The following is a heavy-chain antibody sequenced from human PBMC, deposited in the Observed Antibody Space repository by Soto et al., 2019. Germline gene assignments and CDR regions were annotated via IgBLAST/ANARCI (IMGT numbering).Heavy chain of an antibody. CDR2: ISSDVSST. Sequence: GGSLRLSCAASGFTFSSYWMHWVRQAPGKGLVWVSRISSDVSSTSYADSVKGRFTISRDNAKNTLYLQMVSLRAEDTAVYYCARGIGYSAQDSWGQGTLVTVSS. J-gene: IGHJ4*02. D-gene: IGHD1-1*01. CDR1: GFTFSSYW. CDR3: ARGIGYSAQDS. V-gene: IGHV3-74*01.